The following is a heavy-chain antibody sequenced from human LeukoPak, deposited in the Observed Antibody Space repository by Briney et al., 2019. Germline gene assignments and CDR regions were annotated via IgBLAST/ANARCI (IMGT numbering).Heavy chain of an antibody. CDR3: ARDMQLST. V-gene: IGHV3-21*04. CDR1: GFTFSTYR. Sequence: PGGSLRLSCAASGFTFSTYRFNWVRQAPGKGLEWVSSISSGSSYIYYADSVRGRFTISRDNSEDTLFLQMNSLRAEDTAIYYCARDMQLSTWGLGTMVTVSS. D-gene: IGHD3-16*02. J-gene: IGHJ3*01. CDR2: ISSGSSYI.